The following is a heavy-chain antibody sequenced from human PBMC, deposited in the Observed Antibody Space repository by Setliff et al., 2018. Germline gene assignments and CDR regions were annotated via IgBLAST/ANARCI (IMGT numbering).Heavy chain of an antibody. CDR2: IKEDGSET. J-gene: IGHJ4*02. CDR1: GFTLRSYW. D-gene: IGHD3-16*01. V-gene: IGHV3-7*01. CDR3: ARDRGGGLYDY. Sequence: GGSLRLSCAASGFTLRSYWMSWVRQAPGKGLEWVANIKEDGSETYYGGSVKGRFTISRDNAKNSLFLQMNSLRAEDTATYFCARDRGGGLYDYWGQGTLVTVSS.